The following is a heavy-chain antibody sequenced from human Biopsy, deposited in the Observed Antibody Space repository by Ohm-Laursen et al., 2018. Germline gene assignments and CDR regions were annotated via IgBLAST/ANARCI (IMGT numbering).Heavy chain of an antibody. CDR3: ARDTRWSPYHMDV. CDR1: GFPFSDYY. J-gene: IGHJ6*02. CDR2: ISSGGTTI. D-gene: IGHD4-23*01. Sequence: GSLRLSCSASGFPFSDYYMRWIRQAPGKGLEWVSYISSGGTTIYYADSVKGRFTISRDNAKNSLYLQMNSLRADDTAVYYCARDTRWSPYHMDVWGQGTTVTVPS. V-gene: IGHV3-11*01.